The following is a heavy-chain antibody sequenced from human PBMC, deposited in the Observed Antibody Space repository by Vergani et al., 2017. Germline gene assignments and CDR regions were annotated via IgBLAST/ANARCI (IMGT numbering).Heavy chain of an antibody. CDR3: ATPQTVTTGGMEV. D-gene: IGHD4-17*01. Sequence: EVQLVQSGAEVKKPGATMKISCKVSGYTFTDHCMHWVKQAPGKGLEWMGLVDPEDGETIYAERFKGRVTIAADTSTDTAHLELSSLRSEDTAVYYCATPQTVTTGGMEVWGQGITVIVSS. CDR1: GYTFTDHC. J-gene: IGHJ6*02. V-gene: IGHV1-69-2*01. CDR2: VDPEDGET.